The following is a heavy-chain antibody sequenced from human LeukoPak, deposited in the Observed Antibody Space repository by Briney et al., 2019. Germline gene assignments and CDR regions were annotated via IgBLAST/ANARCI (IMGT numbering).Heavy chain of an antibody. CDR1: GFTFRTYW. J-gene: IGHJ4*02. CDR3: AAFYYDPAY. D-gene: IGHD3-22*01. Sequence: GGSPRLSCAASGFTFRTYWMHWVRRAPGKGLIWVSRISGDGRSTSYADSVKGRFTISRDDAKNTLYLQMHSLRAEDTAVYYCAAFYYDPAYWGQGTLVTVSS. CDR2: ISGDGRST. V-gene: IGHV3-74*01.